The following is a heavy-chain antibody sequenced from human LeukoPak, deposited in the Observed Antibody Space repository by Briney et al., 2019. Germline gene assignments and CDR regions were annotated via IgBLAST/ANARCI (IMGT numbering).Heavy chain of an antibody. CDR1: GFTFSSYS. CDR2: ISSSSSYI. D-gene: IGHD3-10*01. V-gene: IGHV3-21*01. CDR3: AKDHYGSGSYCGC. Sequence: PGGSLRLSCAASGFTFSSYSMNWVRQAPGKGLEWVSSISSSSSYIYYADSVKGRFTISRDNAKNSLYLQMNSLRAEDTAVYYCAKDHYGSGSYCGCWGQGTLVTVSS. J-gene: IGHJ4*02.